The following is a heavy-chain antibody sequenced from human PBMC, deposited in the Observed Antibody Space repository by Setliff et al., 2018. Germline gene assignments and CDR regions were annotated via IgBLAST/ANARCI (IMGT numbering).Heavy chain of an antibody. Sequence: SETLSLTCTVSGGSISSDSHYWAWVRQPAGKGLELIGQIYSNVRTYYNPSLKSRLTISLDTSKNQFSLRLNSMTAADTAVYYCARGITSGGYWGQRFLYLDVWGRGTTVTVSS. CDR3: ARGITSGGYWGQRFLYLDV. V-gene: IGHV4-61*09. CDR2: IYSNVRT. J-gene: IGHJ6*03. D-gene: IGHD3-22*01. CDR1: GGSISSDSHY.